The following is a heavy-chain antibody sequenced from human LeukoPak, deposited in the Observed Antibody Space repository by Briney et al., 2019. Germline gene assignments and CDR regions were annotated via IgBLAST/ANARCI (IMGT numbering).Heavy chain of an antibody. J-gene: IGHJ6*02. CDR2: ISKGGTRM. CDR3: ARDENWGSGYYYHGMDV. CDR1: GFTFSDYA. D-gene: IGHD7-27*01. V-gene: IGHV3-48*02. Sequence: QPGGSLRLSCAASGFTFSDYAVNWVRQAPGKGLEWVSHISKGGTRMYFADSVKGRFTISRDNAKNSVSLQMISLRNEDTAVYYCARDENWGSGYYYHGMDVWGQGTTVTVSS.